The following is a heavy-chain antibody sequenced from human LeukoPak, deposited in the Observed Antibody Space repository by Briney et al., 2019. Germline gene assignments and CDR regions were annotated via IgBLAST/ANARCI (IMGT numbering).Heavy chain of an antibody. Sequence: GRSLRLSCAASGFTFSSYGMHWVRQAPGTGLEWVAVISYDGSNKYYADSVKGRFTISRDNSKNTLYLQMNSLRAEDTAVYYCAKEYYDILTGLYYGMDVWGKGTTVTVSS. V-gene: IGHV3-30*18. D-gene: IGHD3-9*01. CDR2: ISYDGSNK. CDR3: AKEYYDILTGLYYGMDV. J-gene: IGHJ6*04. CDR1: GFTFSSYG.